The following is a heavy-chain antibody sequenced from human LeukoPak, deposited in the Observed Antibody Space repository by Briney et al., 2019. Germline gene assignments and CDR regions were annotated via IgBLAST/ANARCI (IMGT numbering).Heavy chain of an antibody. J-gene: IGHJ4*02. D-gene: IGHD2-2*01. CDR2: ISSRSSYR. CDR1: GFTFSSYS. Sequence: GGSLRLSCAASGFTFSSYSMNWVRQAPGKGREWGSSISSRSSYRYYADSVKGRFTISRDNAKHSLYLQMTSLRAEDPAVYYCARAKIVVVPAARAKYYFDYWGQGTLVTVSS. V-gene: IGHV3-21*01. CDR3: ARAKIVVVPAARAKYYFDY.